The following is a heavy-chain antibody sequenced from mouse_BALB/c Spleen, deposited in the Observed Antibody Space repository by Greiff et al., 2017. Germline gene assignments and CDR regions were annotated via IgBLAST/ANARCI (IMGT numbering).Heavy chain of an antibody. J-gene: IGHJ3*01. CDR3: ARGGDYDSPFAY. CDR2: ISSGSSTI. V-gene: IGHV5-17*02. D-gene: IGHD2-4*01. Sequence: EVMLVESGGGLVQPGGSRKLSCAASGFTFSSFGMHWVRQAPEKGLEWVAYISSGSSTIYYADTVKGRFTISRDNPKNTLFLQMTSLRSEDTAMYYCARGGDYDSPFAYWGQGTLVTVSA. CDR1: GFTFSSFG.